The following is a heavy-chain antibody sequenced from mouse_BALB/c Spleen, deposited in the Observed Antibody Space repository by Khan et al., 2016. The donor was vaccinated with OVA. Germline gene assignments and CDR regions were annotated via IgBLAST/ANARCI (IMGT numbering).Heavy chain of an antibody. Sequence: EVELVESGGGLVQPGGSRKLSCAASGFTFSSYGMHWVRQAPEKGLEWVAYISGDSSTIYYADTVKGRFTISRDNPKNTLFLQMTSLMSEDTAMYYCATSYYYGYYVDYWSPGTTLTVSS. CDR1: GFTFSSYG. D-gene: IGHD1-1*01. CDR3: ATSYYYGYYVDY. J-gene: IGHJ2*01. V-gene: IGHV5-17*02. CDR2: ISGDSSTI.